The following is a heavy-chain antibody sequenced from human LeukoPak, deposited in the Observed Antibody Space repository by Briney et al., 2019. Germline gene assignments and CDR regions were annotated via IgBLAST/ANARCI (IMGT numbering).Heavy chain of an antibody. V-gene: IGHV3-7*04. CDR2: IHQDGNEK. D-gene: IGHD2-15*01. CDR3: ARGDKFSGDY. Sequence: GGSLRLSCAASGFTFSTYWMSWVRQAPGKGREWVANIHQDGNEKYYVDSVKGRFTISRDNAKNSLYLQRNSLRAEATAVYYCARGDKFSGDYWGQGTLVTVSS. J-gene: IGHJ4*02. CDR1: GFTFSTYW.